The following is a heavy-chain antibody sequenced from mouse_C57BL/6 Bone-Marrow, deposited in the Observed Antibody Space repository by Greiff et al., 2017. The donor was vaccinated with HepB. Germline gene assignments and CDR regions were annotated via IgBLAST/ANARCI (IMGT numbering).Heavy chain of an antibody. CDR1: GYTFTSYT. J-gene: IGHJ3*01. CDR2: INPSSGYT. Sequence: VQLQQSGAELARPGASVKMSCKASGYTFTSYTMHWVKQRPGQGLEWIGYINPSSGYTKYNQKFKDKATLTADKSSSTAYMQLSSLTSEDSAVYYCVYYSGFAYWGQGTLVTVSA. D-gene: IGHD1-1*01. CDR3: VYYSGFAY. V-gene: IGHV1-4*01.